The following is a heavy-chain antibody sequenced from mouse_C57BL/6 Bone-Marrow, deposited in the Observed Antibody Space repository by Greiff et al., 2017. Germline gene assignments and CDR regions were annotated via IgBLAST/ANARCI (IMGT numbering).Heavy chain of an antibody. Sequence: QVQLQQSGAELARPGASVKLSCKASGYTFTSYGISWVKQRTGQGLEWIGEIYPRSGNTYYNEKFKGKATLTADKSSSTAYMELRSLTSEDSAVYFGARSLITPYWYFDVWGTGTTVTVSS. CDR3: ARSLITPYWYFDV. CDR2: IYPRSGNT. D-gene: IGHD2-4*01. V-gene: IGHV1-81*01. CDR1: GYTFTSYG. J-gene: IGHJ1*03.